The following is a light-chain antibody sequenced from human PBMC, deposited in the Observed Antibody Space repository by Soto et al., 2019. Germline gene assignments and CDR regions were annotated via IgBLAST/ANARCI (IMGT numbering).Light chain of an antibody. V-gene: IGKV1-5*03. CDR1: QSISTW. J-gene: IGKJ1*01. Sequence: DIQMTQSPSTMSASVGDRVTITCRASQSISTWLAWYQQEPGKAPKLLIHKASRLQSGVPSRFSGSGSGTDFTLTISSLHPYDFATYYCQHYNSYSPTFGQGTRVEIK. CDR2: KAS. CDR3: QHYNSYSPT.